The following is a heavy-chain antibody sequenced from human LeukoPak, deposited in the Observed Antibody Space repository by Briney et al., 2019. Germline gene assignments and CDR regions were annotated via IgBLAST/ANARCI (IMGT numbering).Heavy chain of an antibody. CDR2: MNPNSGNT. CDR1: GYTFTSYD. V-gene: IGHV1-8*01. Sequence: ASVKVSCKASGYTFTSYDINWVRQATGQGLEWMGWMNPNSGNTGYAQKFQGRVTMTRNTSISTAYMELSSLRSEDTAVYYCARGTYSPTVVTPLLGYYYYMDVWGKGTTVTVSS. J-gene: IGHJ6*03. CDR3: ARGTYSPTVVTPLLGYYYYMDV. D-gene: IGHD4-23*01.